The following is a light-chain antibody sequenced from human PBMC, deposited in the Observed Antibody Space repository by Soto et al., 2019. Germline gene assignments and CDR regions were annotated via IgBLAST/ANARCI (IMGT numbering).Light chain of an antibody. Sequence: EIVLTQSPATLSLSPGLRATLSCRTSQSVSKYFAWYQQKPGRAPRLLIYDVSSRATGIPARFIGSGSGTDFTLTISSLEPEDFAIYYCQQRSNWPITFGQGTRLEIK. CDR2: DVS. CDR1: QSVSKY. J-gene: IGKJ5*01. V-gene: IGKV3-11*01. CDR3: QQRSNWPIT.